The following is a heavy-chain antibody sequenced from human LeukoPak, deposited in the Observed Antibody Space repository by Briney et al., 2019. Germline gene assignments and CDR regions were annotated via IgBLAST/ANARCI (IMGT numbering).Heavy chain of an antibody. CDR2: ISGSGGST. D-gene: IGHD3-22*01. Sequence: GGSLRLSCAASGFTFSSYAMSWVRQAPGKGLEWVSAISGSGGSTYYADSVKGRFTISRDNSKNTLYLQMNSLRAEDTAVYYCARATYYYDSSGYYVFYFDNWGQGTLATVSS. CDR3: ARATYYYDSSGYYVFYFDN. V-gene: IGHV3-23*01. J-gene: IGHJ4*02. CDR1: GFTFSSYA.